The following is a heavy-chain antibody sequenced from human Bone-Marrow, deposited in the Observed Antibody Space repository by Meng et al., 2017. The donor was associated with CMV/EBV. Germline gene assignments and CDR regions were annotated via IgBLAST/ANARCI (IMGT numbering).Heavy chain of an antibody. J-gene: IGHJ6*02. Sequence: SLKISCAASGFSFVDFAMHWVRQTPGEGLEWVSGVSGNSGFKGYADSVKGRFTISRDNGRKTLSLQMNSLRAEDTALYYCVKGGGEKVTFDAMDVWGQGTTVTVSS. CDR2: VSGNSGFK. D-gene: IGHD2-21*02. CDR1: GFSFVDFA. V-gene: IGHV3-9*01. CDR3: VKGGGEKVTFDAMDV.